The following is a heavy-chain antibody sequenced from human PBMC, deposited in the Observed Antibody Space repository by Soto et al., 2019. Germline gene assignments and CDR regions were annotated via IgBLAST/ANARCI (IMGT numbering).Heavy chain of an antibody. Sequence: PGGSLRLSCAASGFTFSSYAMHWVRQAPGKGLEWVAVISYDGSNKYYADSVKGRFTISRDNSKNTLYLQMNSLRAEDTAVYYCARVGGRLWSGYSPYYYYYYGMDVWGQGTTVTVPS. CDR3: ARVGGRLWSGYSPYYYYYYGMDV. CDR1: GFTFSSYA. V-gene: IGHV3-30-3*01. J-gene: IGHJ6*02. CDR2: ISYDGSNK. D-gene: IGHD3-3*01.